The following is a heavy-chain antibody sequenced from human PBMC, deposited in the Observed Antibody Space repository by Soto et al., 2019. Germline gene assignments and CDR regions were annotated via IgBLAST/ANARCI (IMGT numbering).Heavy chain of an antibody. D-gene: IGHD7-27*01. CDR3: ARRWGRTFDY. J-gene: IGHJ4*02. V-gene: IGHV4-39*01. CDR1: GGSISSSSYY. Sequence: SETLSLTCTFSGGSISSSSYYWGWIRQPPGEGLEWIGSIYYSGNAYYNPSLKRRVTISVDTAKNQFSLKLSSVTAADTAVYYCARRWGRTFDYWGQGTLVTVSS. CDR2: IYYSGNA.